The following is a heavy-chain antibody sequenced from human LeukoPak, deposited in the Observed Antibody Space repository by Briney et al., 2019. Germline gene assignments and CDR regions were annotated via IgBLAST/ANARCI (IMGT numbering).Heavy chain of an antibody. CDR3: AREVGSGWYIDY. V-gene: IGHV3-48*03. CDR2: ISSSGSTI. D-gene: IGHD6-19*01. J-gene: IGHJ4*02. Sequence: GGSLRLTCAASGFTFSSYEMNWVSQAPGKGLEWVSYISSSGSTIYYADSVKGRFTIPRDDAKNSLYLQMNSLRAEDTAVYYCAREVGSGWYIDYWGQGTLVTVSS. CDR1: GFTFSSYE.